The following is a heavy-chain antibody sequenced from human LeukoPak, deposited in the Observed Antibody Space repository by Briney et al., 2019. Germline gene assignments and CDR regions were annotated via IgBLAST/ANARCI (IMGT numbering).Heavy chain of an antibody. CDR3: AKANRPDIVAALYGMDV. CDR2: TSWNSGSI. Sequence: PGRSLRLSCAASAFTFDDYAMHWVRPAPGKGLEWVSGTSWNSGSIGYADSVKGRFTISRDNAKNSLYLQMNSLRAEDTALYYCAKANRPDIVAALYGMDVWGQGTTVTVSS. V-gene: IGHV3-9*01. CDR1: AFTFDDYA. J-gene: IGHJ6*02. D-gene: IGHD5-12*01.